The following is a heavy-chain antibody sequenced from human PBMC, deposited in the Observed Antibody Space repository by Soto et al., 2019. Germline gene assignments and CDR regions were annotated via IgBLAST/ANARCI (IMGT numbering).Heavy chain of an antibody. J-gene: IGHJ2*01. V-gene: IGHV3-11*05. Sequence: GGSLRLSCAASGLTFSDYYMSWIHQAPGKGLEWVSYITSSGSYTKYADSVQGRFTISRDNAKNSLYLQMNSLRAEDTAVYYCARDPLWGTAMVLWYFDLWGRGTLVTVSS. CDR3: ARDPLWGTAMVLWYFDL. D-gene: IGHD5-18*01. CDR2: ITSSGSYT. CDR1: GLTFSDYY.